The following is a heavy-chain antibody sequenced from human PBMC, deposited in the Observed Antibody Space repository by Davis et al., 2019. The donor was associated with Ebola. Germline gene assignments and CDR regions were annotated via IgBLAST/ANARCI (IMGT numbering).Heavy chain of an antibody. CDR1: GGTFSSHA. Sequence: SVKVSCKASGGTFSSHAISWVRQAPGQGLEWMGGIIPIFGTANYAQKFQGRVTITADESTSTAYMELSSLRSEDTAVYYCAKGVHYYDSGSFSDYHGMDVWGQGTTVTVSS. D-gene: IGHD3-10*01. CDR2: IIPIFGTA. V-gene: IGHV1-69*13. CDR3: AKGVHYYDSGSFSDYHGMDV. J-gene: IGHJ6*02.